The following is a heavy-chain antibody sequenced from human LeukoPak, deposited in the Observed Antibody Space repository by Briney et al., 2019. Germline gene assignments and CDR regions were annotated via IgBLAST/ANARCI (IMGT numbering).Heavy chain of an antibody. V-gene: IGHV4-34*01. J-gene: IGHJ4*02. CDR3: ARRAYYYDSSGYYYVGYFDY. D-gene: IGHD3-22*01. CDR2: INHSGST. CDR1: GGSFSGYY. Sequence: PSQTLSLTCAVYGGSFSGYYWSWIRQPPGKGLEWIGEINHSGSTNYNPSLKSRVTISVDTSKNQFSLKLSSVTAADTAVYYCARRAYYYDSSGYYYVGYFDYWGQGTLVTVSS.